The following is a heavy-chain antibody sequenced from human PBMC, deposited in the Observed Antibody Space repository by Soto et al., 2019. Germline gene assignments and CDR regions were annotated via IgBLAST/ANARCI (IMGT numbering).Heavy chain of an antibody. V-gene: IGHV1-69*12. D-gene: IGHD2-2*01. Sequence: QVQLVQSGAEVKKPGSSVKVSCKASGGTFSSYSISWVRQAPGQGLEWMGGVIPSFGTAHYAQKFQGRFTIPADASTSTAYMELSSLRSEATAVYYCARDEGGMVLVPADYYYGMDVWGQGNTVNVSS. CDR3: ARDEGGMVLVPADYYYGMDV. CDR1: GGTFSSYS. CDR2: VIPSFGTA. J-gene: IGHJ6*02.